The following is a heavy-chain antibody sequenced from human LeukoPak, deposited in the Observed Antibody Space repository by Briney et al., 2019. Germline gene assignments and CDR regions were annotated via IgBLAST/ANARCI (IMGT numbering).Heavy chain of an antibody. CDR2: INHSGST. CDR1: GGSFSGYY. Sequence: SETLSLTCAVYGGSFSGYYWSWIRQPPGKGLEWIGEINHSGSTNYNPSLKSRVTISVDMSKNQFSLKLSSVTAADTAVYYCARHIVVVPAAILSHYYYYGMDVWGQGTTVTVSS. V-gene: IGHV4-34*01. CDR3: ARHIVVVPAAILSHYYYYGMDV. J-gene: IGHJ6*02. D-gene: IGHD2-2*02.